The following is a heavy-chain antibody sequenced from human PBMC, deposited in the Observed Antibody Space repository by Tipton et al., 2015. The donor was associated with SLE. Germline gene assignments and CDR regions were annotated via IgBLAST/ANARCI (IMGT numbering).Heavy chain of an antibody. CDR2: IWYNGVI. CDR3: AGAWQGYCSGGTCYVLDY. D-gene: IGHD2-15*01. V-gene: IGHV4-31*03. Sequence: TLSLTCTVSGGSISGRDYHWTWIRQHPGKGLEWVGQIWYNGVIYYNPSLRSRLDISVDTSKNQFSLKLRSVTAADTAVYYCAGAWQGYCSGGTCYVLDYWGQGTLVTVSS. J-gene: IGHJ4*02. CDR1: GGSISGRDYH.